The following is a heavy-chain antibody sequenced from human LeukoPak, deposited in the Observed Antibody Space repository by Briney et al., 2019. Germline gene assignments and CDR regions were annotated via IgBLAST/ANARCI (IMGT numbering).Heavy chain of an antibody. V-gene: IGHV3-23*01. Sequence: GGSLRLSCAASGFTFSSSAMSWVRQAPGKGLEWVSAISNNGGYTYYADSVQGRFTISRDNSKSTLCLQMNSLRAEDTAVYYCAKDLGRMSTVRFFDYWGQGTLVTVSS. CDR3: AKDLGRMSTVRFFDY. CDR2: ISNNGGYT. CDR1: GFTFSSSA. J-gene: IGHJ4*02. D-gene: IGHD4-17*01.